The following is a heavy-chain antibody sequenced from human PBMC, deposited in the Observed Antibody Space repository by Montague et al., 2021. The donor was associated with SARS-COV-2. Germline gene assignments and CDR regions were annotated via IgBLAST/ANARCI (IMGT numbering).Heavy chain of an antibody. CDR1: GGSISSGSYY. CDR3: ARAHSGSWAHLDN. Sequence: SLSLICTVSGGSISSGSYYWSWIRQPAGKGLEWIGRIYTSGTTDYSFSLKSRVTISVDTSKNQFSLKLTSVTAADTAVYYCARAHSGSWAHLDNWGQGGLVTVSS. J-gene: IGHJ4*02. D-gene: IGHD5-12*01. V-gene: IGHV4-61*02. CDR2: IYTSGTT.